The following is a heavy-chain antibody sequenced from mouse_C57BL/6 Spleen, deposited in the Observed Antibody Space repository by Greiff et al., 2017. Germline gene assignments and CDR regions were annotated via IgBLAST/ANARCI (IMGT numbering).Heavy chain of an antibody. CDR3: VLRMSMDY. CDR1: GYTFTSYW. D-gene: IGHD2-4*01. J-gene: IGHJ4*01. Sequence: PPPAKPGASVKLSCKASGYTFTSYWMHWVKQRPGQGLEWIGNINPSNGGTNYNEKFKSKATLNEDKSSSTAYIQLSSLTSEDSAVYYCVLRMSMDYRGQGTSVTVSS. V-gene: IGHV1-53*01. CDR2: INPSNGGT.